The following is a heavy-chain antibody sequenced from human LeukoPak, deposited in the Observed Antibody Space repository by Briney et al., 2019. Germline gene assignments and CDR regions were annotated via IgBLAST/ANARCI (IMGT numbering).Heavy chain of an antibody. J-gene: IGHJ4*02. D-gene: IGHD4-23*01. CDR2: IASSSSYI. CDR3: ARDGDYGGNPDY. V-gene: IGHV3-21*01. Sequence: GGSLRLSCAASGVIISSYAMNWVRQAPGKGLEWVSSIASSSSYIYYADSVKGRFTISRDNAKNSLYLQMNSLRAEDTAVYYCARDGDYGGNPDYWGQGTLVTVSS. CDR1: GVIISSYA.